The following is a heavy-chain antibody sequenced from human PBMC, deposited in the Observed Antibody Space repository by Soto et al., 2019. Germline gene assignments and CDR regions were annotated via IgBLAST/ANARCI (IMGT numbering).Heavy chain of an antibody. CDR3: AREMWTRSGPQNFFDC. CDR2: ISPNSGDT. D-gene: IGHD6-25*01. J-gene: IGHJ4*02. CDR1: GYTFTTYG. V-gene: IGHV1-18*01. Sequence: ASVKVSCKASGYTFTTYGISWVRQAPGEGLEWMGWISPNSGDTRYAQNLQGRVTMTTDASASTAYMELRSLSSDDTAVYYCAREMWTRSGPQNFFDCWGQGALVTVS.